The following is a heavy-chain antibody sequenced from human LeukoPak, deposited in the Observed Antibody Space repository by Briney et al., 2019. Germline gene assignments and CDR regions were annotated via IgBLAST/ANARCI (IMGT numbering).Heavy chain of an antibody. Sequence: GGSLRLSCAASGFTFSSYSMNWVRQVPGKGLEWVSSISSSSSYIYYADSVKGRFTISRDNAKNSLYLQMNSLRAEDTAVYYCARDMVRDDFDYWGQGTLVTVSS. D-gene: IGHD3-10*01. J-gene: IGHJ4*02. CDR1: GFTFSSYS. V-gene: IGHV3-21*01. CDR3: ARDMVRDDFDY. CDR2: ISSSSSYI.